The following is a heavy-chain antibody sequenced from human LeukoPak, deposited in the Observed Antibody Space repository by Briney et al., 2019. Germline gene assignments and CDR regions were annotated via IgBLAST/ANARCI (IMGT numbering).Heavy chain of an antibody. CDR2: IYYSGST. Sequence: SETLSLTRTVSGGSISSYYWSWIRQPPGKGLEWIGYIYYSGSTNYNPSLKSRVTISVDTSKNQFSLKLSSVTAADTAVYYCARDYYGRFDPWGQGTLVTVSS. CDR1: GGSISSYY. V-gene: IGHV4-59*01. J-gene: IGHJ5*02. CDR3: ARDYYGRFDP. D-gene: IGHD3-10*01.